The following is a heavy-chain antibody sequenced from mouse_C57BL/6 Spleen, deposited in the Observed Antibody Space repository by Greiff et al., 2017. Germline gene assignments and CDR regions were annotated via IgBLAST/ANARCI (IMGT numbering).Heavy chain of an antibody. J-gene: IGHJ4*01. V-gene: IGHV5-17*01. Sequence: EVHLVESGGGLVKPGGSLKLSCAASGFTFSDYGMHWVRQAPEKGLEWVAYISSGSSTIYYADPVKGRFTISRDNAKNTLFLQMTSLRSEDTAMYYCARGDYDVAMDYWGQGTSVTVSS. CDR3: ARGDYDVAMDY. D-gene: IGHD2-4*01. CDR2: ISSGSSTI. CDR1: GFTFSDYG.